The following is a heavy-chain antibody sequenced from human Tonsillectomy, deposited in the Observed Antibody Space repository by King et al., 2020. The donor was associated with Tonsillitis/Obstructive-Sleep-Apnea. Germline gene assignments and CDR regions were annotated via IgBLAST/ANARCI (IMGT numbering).Heavy chain of an antibody. D-gene: IGHD3-3*01. J-gene: IGHJ4*02. V-gene: IGHV3-53*01. CDR3: ARAPARGYYDFWSGYYYCDY. Sequence: VQLVESGGGLIQPGGSLRLSCAASGFTVSSNYMSWFRQAPGKGLEWVSVIYSGGSTYYADSVKGRFTISRDNSKNTLYLQMNSLRAEDTAVYYCARAPARGYYDFWSGYYYCDYWGPGTLVTVSS. CDR1: GFTVSSNY. CDR2: IYSGGST.